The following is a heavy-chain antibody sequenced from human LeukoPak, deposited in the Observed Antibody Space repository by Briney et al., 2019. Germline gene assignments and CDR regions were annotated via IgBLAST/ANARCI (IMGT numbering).Heavy chain of an antibody. D-gene: IGHD3-16*01. CDR1: GFTFSSFA. V-gene: IGHV3-30-3*01. CDR3: AKDLGDTGDY. CDR2: ISHDGSDT. Sequence: PGGSLRLSCAASGFTFSSFAFHWVRQAPGKGLEWVAVISHDGSDTFYADSVKGRFTISRDNSKNTLYLQMSSLRAEDTAVYYCAKDLGDTGDYWGQGTLVTVSS. J-gene: IGHJ4*02.